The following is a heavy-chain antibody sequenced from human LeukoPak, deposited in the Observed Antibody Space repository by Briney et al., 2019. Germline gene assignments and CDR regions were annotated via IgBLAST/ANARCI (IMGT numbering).Heavy chain of an antibody. CDR2: IHYSGFT. CDR1: GGSIRSYH. V-gene: IGHV4-59*08. CDR3: SRREDSGTSGYYGL. Sequence: PSETLSLTCTVSGGSIRSYHWSWIRQPPGKGLEWIGYIHYSGFTNYNPSLKSRVTISVDTSKNQLFLKLNSVTAADTAVYYCSRREDSGTSGYYGLWGQGTLVTVSS. J-gene: IGHJ4*02. D-gene: IGHD3-22*01.